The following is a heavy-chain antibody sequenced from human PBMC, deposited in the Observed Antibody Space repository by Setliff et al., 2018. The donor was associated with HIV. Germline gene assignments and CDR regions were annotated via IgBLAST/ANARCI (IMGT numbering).Heavy chain of an antibody. V-gene: IGHV4-61*02. CDR3: ARGGFVGFDY. CDR1: DGSISTGSYY. Sequence: SETLSLTCADGSISTGSYYWSWVRQPAGRGLEWIGRIYTSGSTNYNPSLKSRVTMSVDTSKNQFSLNLTSVTAADTAVYYCARGGFVGFDYWGQGTLVTVSS. CDR2: IYTSGST. D-gene: IGHD2-15*01. J-gene: IGHJ4*02.